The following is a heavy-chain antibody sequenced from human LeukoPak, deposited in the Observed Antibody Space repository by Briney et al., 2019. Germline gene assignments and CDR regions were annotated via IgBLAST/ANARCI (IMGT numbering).Heavy chain of an antibody. V-gene: IGHV3-7*01. J-gene: IGHJ4*01. CDR3: AREGFYFFDF. CDR2: IKQDGSEK. CDR1: GFTFSSYE. Sequence: GGSLRLSCAASGFTFSSYEMHWVRQVPGKGLEWVANIKQDGSEKTYADSVRGRFAIFRDNAKDSVYLQMNSLRAEDSAIYYCAREGFYFFDFWGQGTLVTVSS.